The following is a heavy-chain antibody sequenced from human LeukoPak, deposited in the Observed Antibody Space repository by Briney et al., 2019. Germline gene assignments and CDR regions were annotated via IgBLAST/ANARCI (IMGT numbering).Heavy chain of an antibody. J-gene: IGHJ4*02. CDR2: ISSSSSYI. V-gene: IGHV3-21*04. CDR1: GFTFSSYS. CDR3: AKPHIVVVTAIMYDY. D-gene: IGHD2-21*02. Sequence: GGSLRLSCAASGFTFSSYSMNWVRQAPGKGLEWVSSISSSSSYIYYADSVKGRFTISRDNAKNSLYLQMNSLRAEDTAVYYCAKPHIVVVTAIMYDYWGQGTLVTVSS.